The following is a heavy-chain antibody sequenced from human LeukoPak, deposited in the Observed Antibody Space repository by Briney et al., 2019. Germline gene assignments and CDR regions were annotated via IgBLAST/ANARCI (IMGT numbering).Heavy chain of an antibody. CDR2: IYSGGGT. D-gene: IGHD5-24*01. Sequence: GGSLRLSCAASGFIVNDNYMTWVRQAPGKGLEWVSIIYSGGGTYYADSVKGRFTISRDNSNLFLQMNSLRAEDTAVYYCARCRDGYNYGTSSFYYYALDVWGQGTTVTVSS. CDR3: ARCRDGYNYGTSSFYYYALDV. V-gene: IGHV3-66*01. CDR1: GFIVNDNY. J-gene: IGHJ6*02.